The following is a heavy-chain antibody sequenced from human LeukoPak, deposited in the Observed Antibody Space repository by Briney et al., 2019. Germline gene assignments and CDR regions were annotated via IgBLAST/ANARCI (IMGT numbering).Heavy chain of an antibody. J-gene: IGHJ4*02. CDR1: VGSISRYY. CDR3: ARDQGNDY. CDR2: IYTSGST. Sequence: AETLSLTCTVSVGSISRYYWIWIGQPAGKGLEGIGRIYTSGSTNYNPSLKSRVTMSVDTSKNQFSLKLSSVTAADTAVYYCARDQGNDYWGQGTLVTVSS. V-gene: IGHV4-4*07.